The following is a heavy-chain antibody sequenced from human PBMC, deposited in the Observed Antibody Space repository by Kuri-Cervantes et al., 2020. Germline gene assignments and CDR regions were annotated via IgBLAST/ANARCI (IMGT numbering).Heavy chain of an antibody. Sequence: GESLKISCAASGFTFSSYGVHWVRQAPGKGLEWVAAISYDESNKYYTDSVKGRFTISRDNSKNTLYLQVNSLRAEDTAVYYRARDYGSNFFDYWGQGTLVTVSS. D-gene: IGHD4-23*01. CDR3: ARDYGSNFFDY. CDR1: GFTFSSYG. J-gene: IGHJ4*02. CDR2: ISYDESNK. V-gene: IGHV3-30*03.